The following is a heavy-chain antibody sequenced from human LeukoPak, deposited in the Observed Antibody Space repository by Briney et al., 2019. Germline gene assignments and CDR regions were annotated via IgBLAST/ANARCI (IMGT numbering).Heavy chain of an antibody. CDR1: GGSISSYY. J-gene: IGHJ4*02. V-gene: IGHV4-59*01. CDR3: ARSRGYSYGPFDY. Sequence: SETLSLTCTVSGGSISSYYWSWIRQPPGKGLEWIGYIYYSGSTNYNPSLKSRVTISVDTSKNQFSLKLSSVTAADTAVYYCARSRGYSYGPFDYWGKGTLVTVSS. D-gene: IGHD5-18*01. CDR2: IYYSGST.